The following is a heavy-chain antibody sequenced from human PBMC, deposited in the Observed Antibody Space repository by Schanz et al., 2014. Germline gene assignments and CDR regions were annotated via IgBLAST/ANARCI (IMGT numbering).Heavy chain of an antibody. V-gene: IGHV3-33*01. CDR3: ARDAVTSVLTPGFYY. J-gene: IGHJ4*02. Sequence: QVQLVESGGGVVQPGRSLRLSCAASGFTFSNHGMHWVRQSPGKGLEWVALISYDGSSKNHADSVQGRFTISRDNSKNALYLRMNSLRAEDTAVYYCARDAVTSVLTPGFYYWGQGTLVTVSS. D-gene: IGHD4-17*01. CDR2: ISYDGSSK. CDR1: GFTFSNHG.